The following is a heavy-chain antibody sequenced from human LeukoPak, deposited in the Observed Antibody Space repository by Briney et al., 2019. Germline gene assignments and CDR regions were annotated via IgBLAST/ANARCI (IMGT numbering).Heavy chain of an antibody. V-gene: IGHV3-53*01. CDR2: IYSDGST. D-gene: IGHD3-10*01. CDR3: ARPNYYGSDLDY. J-gene: IGHJ4*02. CDR1: GFTVSSNY. Sequence: GGSLRLSCAASGFTVSSNYMTWVRQAPGKGLEWVSVIYSDGSTYYADSVKGRFTISRDNSKNTLYPQMNSLRAEDTAVYYCARPNYYGSDLDYWGQGTLVTVSS.